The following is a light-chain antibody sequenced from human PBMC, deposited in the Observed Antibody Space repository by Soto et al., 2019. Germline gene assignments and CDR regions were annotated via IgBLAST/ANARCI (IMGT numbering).Light chain of an antibody. CDR2: GAS. CDR3: QQYGSSPFT. Sequence: EIVLTQSPGTLALSPGERATLSCRASQSVSSNYLTWYQQKRGQAPRLLIHGASSRATGIPDRFSGSGSGTDFTLTISRLEPEDFVVYYCQQYGSSPFTFGPGTKVGIK. V-gene: IGKV3-20*01. CDR1: QSVSSNY. J-gene: IGKJ3*01.